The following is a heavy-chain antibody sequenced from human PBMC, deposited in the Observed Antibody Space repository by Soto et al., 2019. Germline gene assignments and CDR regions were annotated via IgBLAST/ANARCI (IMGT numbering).Heavy chain of an antibody. Sequence: SETLSLTCTVSGGSISSSGYYWAWIRQPPGKGLEWIGSIYYSGNTYYNPSLKSRVTISVDTSKDQFSLKLRSVTAADTAVYYCARRGHCSGGTCYSPWGAFDIWGQGTMVTVSS. J-gene: IGHJ3*02. V-gene: IGHV4-39*01. D-gene: IGHD2-15*01. CDR2: IYYSGNT. CDR3: ARRGHCSGGTCYSPWGAFDI. CDR1: GGSISSSGYY.